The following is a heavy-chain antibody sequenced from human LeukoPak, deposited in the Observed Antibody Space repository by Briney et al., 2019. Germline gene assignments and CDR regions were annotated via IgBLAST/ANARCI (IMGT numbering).Heavy chain of an antibody. Sequence: ASVKVSCKASGYTFTDYYVHWVRQAPGQGFEWMGWINPNSGDTNYAQKFQGRVTMTRDTSISTAHMELSRLRSDDTAVYYCARANPLYCSSTTCLFDYWGQGTLVTVSS. D-gene: IGHD2-2*01. CDR3: ARANPLYCSSTTCLFDY. CDR1: GYTFTDYY. CDR2: INPNSGDT. V-gene: IGHV1-2*02. J-gene: IGHJ4*02.